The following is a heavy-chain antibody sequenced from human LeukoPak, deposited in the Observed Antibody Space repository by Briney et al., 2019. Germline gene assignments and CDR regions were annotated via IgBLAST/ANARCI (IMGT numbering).Heavy chain of an antibody. CDR3: ARAPAYYYGSGSSGAFDI. CDR1: GYTFTSYG. Sequence: ASVKVSCKASGYTFTSYGISWVRQAPGQGLEWMGWISAYNGNTNYAQKLQGRVTMTTDTSTSTAYMELRSQRSDDTAVYYCARAPAYYYGSGSSGAFDIWGQGTMVTVSS. CDR2: ISAYNGNT. D-gene: IGHD3-10*01. V-gene: IGHV1-18*01. J-gene: IGHJ3*02.